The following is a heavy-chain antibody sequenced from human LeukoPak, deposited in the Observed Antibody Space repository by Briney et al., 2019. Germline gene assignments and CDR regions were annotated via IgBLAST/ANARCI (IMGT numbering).Heavy chain of an antibody. Sequence: GGSLRLSCAASGFTFSSDAMSWVRQAPGKGLECVSVISGSGGSTYYADSVKGRFTISRDNSKNTLWLQMNSLRAEDTAVYYCARKWNGGFDIWSQGTMVTVSS. CDR3: ARKWNGGFDI. D-gene: IGHD1-1*01. V-gene: IGHV3-23*01. J-gene: IGHJ3*02. CDR2: ISGSGGST. CDR1: GFTFSSDA.